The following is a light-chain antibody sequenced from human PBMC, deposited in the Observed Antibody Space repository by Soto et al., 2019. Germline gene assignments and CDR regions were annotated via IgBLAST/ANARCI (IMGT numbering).Light chain of an antibody. CDR2: SNN. CDR1: SSNIGSNY. J-gene: IGLJ1*01. Sequence: QSVLTQPPSASVTPGQRVTISCSGSSSNIGSNYVYWYQHLPGTAPKLLIYSNNQRPSGVPDRFSGSKSGTSASLAISGLRSEDEADYYCAAWDDSLSGRLFGTGTKVTVL. V-gene: IGLV1-47*02. CDR3: AAWDDSLSGRL.